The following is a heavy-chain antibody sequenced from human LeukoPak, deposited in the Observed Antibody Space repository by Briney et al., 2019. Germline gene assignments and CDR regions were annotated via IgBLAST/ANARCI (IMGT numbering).Heavy chain of an antibody. CDR3: AKLPPSSGGPIEDY. CDR2: ISGSGGST. J-gene: IGHJ4*02. CDR1: GFTFSSYW. D-gene: IGHD3-22*01. Sequence: GGSLRLSCAASGFTFSSYWMHWVRQAPGKGLEWVSAISGSGGSTYYADSVKGRFTISRDNSKNTLYLQINSLRAEDTALYYCAKLPPSSGGPIEDYWGQGTLVTVSS. V-gene: IGHV3-23*01.